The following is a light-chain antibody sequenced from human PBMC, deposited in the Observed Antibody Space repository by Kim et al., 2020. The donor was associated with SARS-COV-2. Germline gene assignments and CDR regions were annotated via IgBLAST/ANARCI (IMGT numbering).Light chain of an antibody. CDR2: YDD. J-gene: IGLJ3*02. CDR3: AAWDDRLNGPV. CDR1: RSNIGNNA. Sequence: QSVLTQPPSVSEAPRQRVTISCSGSRSNIGNNAVNWYQQLPGKAPKLLIYYDDLLPSGVSDRFSGSKSGTSASLAISGLQSEDEADYYCAAWDDRLNGPVFGGGTKLTVL. V-gene: IGLV1-36*01.